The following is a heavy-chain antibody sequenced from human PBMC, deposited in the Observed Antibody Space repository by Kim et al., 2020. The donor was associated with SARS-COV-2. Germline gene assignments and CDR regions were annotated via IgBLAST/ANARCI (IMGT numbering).Heavy chain of an antibody. J-gene: IGHJ3*02. Sequence: TPSLQSRVTISVDTSKNQFSLKRSSVTAADTAVYYCARARAARWGNAFDIWGQGTMVTVSS. CDR3: ARARAARWGNAFDI. V-gene: IGHV4-34*01. D-gene: IGHD3-16*01.